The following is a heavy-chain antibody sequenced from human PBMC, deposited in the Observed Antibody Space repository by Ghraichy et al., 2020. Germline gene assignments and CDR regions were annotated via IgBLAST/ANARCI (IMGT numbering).Heavy chain of an antibody. Sequence: ASVKVSCKVSGYSFTNYGISWVRQAPGQGLEWIGWISADNSHTHYPQELQGRVTMTTNTSTSTAYMELRTLRSDDTAVYYCALSLYLGDYGRFDYWGQGALVTVSS. CDR3: ALSLYLGDYGRFDY. J-gene: IGHJ4*02. CDR2: ISADNSHT. CDR1: GYSFTNYG. D-gene: IGHD4-17*01. V-gene: IGHV1-18*01.